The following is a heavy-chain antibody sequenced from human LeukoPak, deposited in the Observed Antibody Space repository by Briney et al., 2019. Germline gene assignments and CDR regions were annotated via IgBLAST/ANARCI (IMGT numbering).Heavy chain of an antibody. V-gene: IGHV4-39*01. CDR1: GDSISRSDSY. D-gene: IGHD3-22*01. J-gene: IGHJ1*01. CDR2: LYYTGRT. CDR3: ARRRYYDGSGYLE. Sequence: SETLSLTCSVSGDSISRSDSYWDWIRQPPGKGLEWIGTLYYTGRTYYSPSLKSRLTMSVGTSNNQFSLNLRSVTAADTAVYYCARRRYYDGSGYLEWGQGTLLSVSS.